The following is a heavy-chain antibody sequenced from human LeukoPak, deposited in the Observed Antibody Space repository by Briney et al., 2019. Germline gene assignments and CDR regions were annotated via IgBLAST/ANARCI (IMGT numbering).Heavy chain of an antibody. CDR2: ISGDGGST. D-gene: IGHD2-2*01. J-gene: IGHJ6*04. V-gene: IGHV3-43*02. Sequence: PGGSLRLSCAASGFTFDDYAMHWVRQAPGKGLEWVSLISGDGGSTYYADSVKGRFTISRDNSKNSLYLQMNSLRTEDTALYYCAKDKSGGYCSSTSCYGGAMDVWGKGTTVTVSS. CDR3: AKDKSGGYCSSTSCYGGAMDV. CDR1: GFTFDDYA.